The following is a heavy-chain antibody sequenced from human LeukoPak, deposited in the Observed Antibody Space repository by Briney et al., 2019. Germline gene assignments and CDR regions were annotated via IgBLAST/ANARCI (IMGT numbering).Heavy chain of an antibody. Sequence: GGSLRLSCAASGFTFSSYAMSWVRQAPGKGLEWVSAISGSGGSTYYADSVKGQFTISRDNSKNTLYLQMNSLRAEDTAVYYCAKDALYCSSTSCHEADYYYGMDVWGQGTTVTASS. CDR1: GFTFSSYA. CDR3: AKDALYCSSTSCHEADYYYGMDV. V-gene: IGHV3-23*01. J-gene: IGHJ6*02. CDR2: ISGSGGST. D-gene: IGHD2-2*01.